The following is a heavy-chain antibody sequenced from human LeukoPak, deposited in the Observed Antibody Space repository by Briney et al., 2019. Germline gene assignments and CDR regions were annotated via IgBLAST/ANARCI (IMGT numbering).Heavy chain of an antibody. J-gene: IGHJ5*02. V-gene: IGHV4-34*01. D-gene: IGHD2-2*01. CDR1: GGSFSGYY. CDR2: INHSGST. Sequence: SETLSLTCAVYGGSFSGYYWSWIRQPPGKGLEWSGEINHSGSTNYNPSLKSRVTMSVDTSKNQFSLKLSSVTAADTAVYYCASHPLGYCSSTSCYPRWFDPWGQGTLVTVSS. CDR3: ASHPLGYCSSTSCYPRWFDP.